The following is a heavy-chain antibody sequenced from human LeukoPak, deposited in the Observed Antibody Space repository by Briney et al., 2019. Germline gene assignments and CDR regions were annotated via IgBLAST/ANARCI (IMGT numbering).Heavy chain of an antibody. Sequence: PGGSLRLSCAASGFTFSSYAMHWVRQAPGKGLEWVAVISYDGSNKYYADSVKGRFTISRDNSKNTLYLQMNSLRAEDTAVYYCARESFAQLYDYWGQGTLVTVSS. CDR2: ISYDGSNK. J-gene: IGHJ4*02. V-gene: IGHV3-30*04. D-gene: IGHD6-6*01. CDR1: GFTFSSYA. CDR3: ARESFAQLYDY.